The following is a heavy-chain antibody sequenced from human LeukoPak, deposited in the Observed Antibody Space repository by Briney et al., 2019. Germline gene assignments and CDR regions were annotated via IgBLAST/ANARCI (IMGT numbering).Heavy chain of an antibody. CDR2: IKQDGSEK. CDR1: GFTFSSYW. Sequence: GSLRLSCAASGFTFSSYWMSWVRQAPGKGLEWVANIKQDGSEKYYVDSVKGRFTISRDNAKNSLYLQMNSLRAEDTAVYYCASQYLSDDAFDIWGQGQWSPSLQ. D-gene: IGHD4-11*01. J-gene: IGHJ3*02. V-gene: IGHV3-7*01. CDR3: ASQYLSDDAFDI.